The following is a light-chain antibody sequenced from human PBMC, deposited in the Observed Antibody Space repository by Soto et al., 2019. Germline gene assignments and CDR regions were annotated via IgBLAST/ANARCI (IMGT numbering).Light chain of an antibody. CDR3: QQYYSTPWT. Sequence: DIVMTQSPDSLAVSLGERATINCKSSQSVLYSSDNNNYLAWYQQKPGQPPKLLIYWASTRESGVPDRFSGSGSGTDFTLTISSLQAEDVAVYYCQQYYSTPWTFGQGTKVDI. CDR2: WAS. J-gene: IGKJ1*01. CDR1: QSVLYSSDNNNY. V-gene: IGKV4-1*01.